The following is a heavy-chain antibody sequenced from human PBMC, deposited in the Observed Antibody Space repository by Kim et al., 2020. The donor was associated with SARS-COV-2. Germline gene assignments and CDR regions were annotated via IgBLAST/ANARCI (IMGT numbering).Heavy chain of an antibody. CDR1: GFTFSSYS. V-gene: IGHV3-21*01. CDR2: ISSSSSYI. Sequence: GGSLRLSCAASGFTFSSYSMNWVRQAPGKGLEWVSSISSSSSYIYYADSVKGRFTISRDNAKNSLYLQMNSLRAEDTAVYYCARTCSTSCYTALGWDVWGKGTTVTVSS. D-gene: IGHD2-2*02. CDR3: ARTCSTSCYTALGWDV. J-gene: IGHJ6*04.